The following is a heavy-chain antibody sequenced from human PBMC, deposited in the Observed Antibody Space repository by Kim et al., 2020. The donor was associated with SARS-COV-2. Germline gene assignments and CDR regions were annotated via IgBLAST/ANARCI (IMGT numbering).Heavy chain of an antibody. CDR1: GFSFSNYG. J-gene: IGHJ5*02. CDR2: IGGNGGTT. V-gene: IGHV3-64D*09. D-gene: IGHD3-22*01. CDR3: VPLGRDTMTTNPYTYFDP. Sequence: GGSLRLSCSASGFSFSNYGIHWVRQAPGKGLECVSAIGGNGGTTYYRDSVKGRFTISRDNSKNTLYLQMSSLRAEDTAVYYCVPLGRDTMTTNPYTYFDPWGQGTLVTVSS.